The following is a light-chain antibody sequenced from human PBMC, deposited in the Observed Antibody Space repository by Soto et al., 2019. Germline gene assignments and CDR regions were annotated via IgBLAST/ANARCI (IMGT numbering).Light chain of an antibody. V-gene: IGKV3D-15*01. CDR3: QQYNSWPPIT. CDR1: QSVSSN. Sequence: EIVLTQPPATLSLSPGERATLSCRASQSVSSNLAWYQQKPGQAPRLLIYGASTRATGIPARFSGGGSGTEFTLTISSLQSEDFAVYYCQQYNSWPPITFGQGTRLEIK. J-gene: IGKJ5*01. CDR2: GAS.